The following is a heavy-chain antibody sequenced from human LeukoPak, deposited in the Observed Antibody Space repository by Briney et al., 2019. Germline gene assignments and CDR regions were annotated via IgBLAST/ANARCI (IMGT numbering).Heavy chain of an antibody. CDR2: ISAYNGNT. J-gene: IGHJ4*02. D-gene: IGHD4-17*01. Sequence: ASVKVSCKASGYTFTSYGISWVRQAPGQGLEWMGWISAYNGNTNYAQKLQGRVTITADESTSIAYMELSSLRSEDTAVYYCARAHYGDYGDYWGQGTLVTVSS. CDR1: GYTFTSYG. V-gene: IGHV1-18*01. CDR3: ARAHYGDYGDY.